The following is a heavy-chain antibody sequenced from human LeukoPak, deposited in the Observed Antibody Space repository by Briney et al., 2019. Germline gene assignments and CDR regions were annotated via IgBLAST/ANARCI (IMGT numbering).Heavy chain of an antibody. CDR2: IPGSGGAT. CDR1: GFTFSSYA. D-gene: IGHD3-22*01. Sequence: GGSLRLSCAASGFTFSSYAMSWVRQAPGTGLEWVSSIPGSGGATYYADSVRGRFSISRDSSKNTVYLQMNSLRDEDTAVYYCARARPWDSSRSYYFGMDVWGHGTTVTVSS. V-gene: IGHV3-23*01. J-gene: IGHJ6*02. CDR3: ARARPWDSSRSYYFGMDV.